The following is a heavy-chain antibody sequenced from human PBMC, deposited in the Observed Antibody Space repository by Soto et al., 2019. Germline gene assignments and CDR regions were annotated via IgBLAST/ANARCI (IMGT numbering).Heavy chain of an antibody. Sequence: QVQLVESGGGVVQPGRSLRLSCVASELTLSHYALHWVRQAPGKGLGWVAVISYDGSIKYYADSVKGRFTISRDNSKKTLYLQRNSLRPEDTAVYYCAKDRGTSANSRAYFDSWVQGTLVTVSS. D-gene: IGHD2-2*01. CDR1: ELTLSHYA. J-gene: IGHJ4*02. CDR2: ISYDGSIK. V-gene: IGHV3-30-3*01. CDR3: AKDRGTSANSRAYFDS.